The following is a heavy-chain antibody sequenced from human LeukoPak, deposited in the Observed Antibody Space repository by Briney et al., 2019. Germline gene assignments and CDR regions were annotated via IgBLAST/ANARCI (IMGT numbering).Heavy chain of an antibody. D-gene: IGHD6-13*01. V-gene: IGHV3-30*07. CDR2: ISYDGSNK. CDR3: AKDCVDVAALDAAYYYYYMDV. J-gene: IGHJ6*03. Sequence: PGRSLRLSCAASGFTFSSYAVHWVRQAPGKGLEWVAVISYDGSNKYYADSVKGRFTISRDNSKNTLYLQMNSLRAEDTAVYYCAKDCVDVAALDAAYYYYYMDVWGKGTTVTVSS. CDR1: GFTFSSYA.